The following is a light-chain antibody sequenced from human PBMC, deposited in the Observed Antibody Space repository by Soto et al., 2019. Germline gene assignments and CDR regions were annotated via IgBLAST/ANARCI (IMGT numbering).Light chain of an antibody. Sequence: QSALTQPASVSGSPGQSITISCTGTSSDVGGYNYVSWYQQHPGKAPKLMIYDVSDRPSGVSNRFSASKSGNTASLTISGLQADDEADYYCCSYTSSSTPGVFGTGTKVTVL. V-gene: IGLV2-14*03. CDR1: SSDVGGYNY. J-gene: IGLJ1*01. CDR3: CSYTSSSTPGV. CDR2: DVS.